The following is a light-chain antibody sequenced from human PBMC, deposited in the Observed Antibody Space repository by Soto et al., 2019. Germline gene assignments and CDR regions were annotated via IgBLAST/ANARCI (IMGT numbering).Light chain of an antibody. CDR3: QQYGSSRT. J-gene: IGKJ1*01. CDR2: DAS. CDR1: ESVSSK. Sequence: EIVMTQSPATLSVSPGERATLSCRASESVSSKLVWYQQKPGQAPRLLIHDASTRATGIPDRFSGSGSGTDFTLTISRLEPEDFAVYYCQQYGSSRTFGQGAKV. V-gene: IGKV3-20*01.